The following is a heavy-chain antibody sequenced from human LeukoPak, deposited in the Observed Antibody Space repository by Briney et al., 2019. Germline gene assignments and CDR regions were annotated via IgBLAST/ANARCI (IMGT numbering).Heavy chain of an antibody. J-gene: IGHJ4*02. CDR2: INHSGST. D-gene: IGHD6-19*01. CDR1: GGSISSSSYY. Sequence: SETLSLTCTVSGGSISSSSYYWGWIRQPPGKGLEWIGEINHSGSTNYNPSLKSRVTISVDASKNQFSLKLSSVTAADTAVYYCARLKGRAVAGTLEVDYWGQGTLVTVSS. CDR3: ARLKGRAVAGTLEVDY. V-gene: IGHV4-39*07.